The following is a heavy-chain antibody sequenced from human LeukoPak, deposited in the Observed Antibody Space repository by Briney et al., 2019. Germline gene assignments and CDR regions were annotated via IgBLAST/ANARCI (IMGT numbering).Heavy chain of an antibody. V-gene: IGHV4-59*08. CDR1: GGTISSYS. CDR2: IYYSGTT. CDR3: AREPPVDRGYFDY. Sequence: PSETLSLTSTGSGGTISSYSWSWIRQPPGKGLKWIGYIYYSGTTNYNPSLNSRVTISVNTSKNQYSLKLSSVTAADTAVYYCAREPPVDRGYFDYWGQGTLVTVSS. D-gene: IGHD1-14*01. J-gene: IGHJ4*02.